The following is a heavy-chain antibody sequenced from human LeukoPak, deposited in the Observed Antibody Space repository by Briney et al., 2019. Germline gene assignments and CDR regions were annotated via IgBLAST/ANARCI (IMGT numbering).Heavy chain of an antibody. CDR1: GGSISSGSYY. CDR2: IHTSGST. V-gene: IGHV4-61*02. J-gene: IGHJ4*02. CDR3: ARGISSSVQDY. D-gene: IGHD6-6*01. Sequence: SETLSLTCTVSGGSISSGSYYWSWIRQPAGKGLEWIGRIHTSGSTNYNPSLKSRVTISVDTSKNQFSLKLSSVTAADTAVYYCARGISSSVQDYWGQGTLVTVSS.